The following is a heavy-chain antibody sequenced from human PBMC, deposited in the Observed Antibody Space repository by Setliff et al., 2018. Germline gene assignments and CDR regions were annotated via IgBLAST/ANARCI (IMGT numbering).Heavy chain of an antibody. Sequence: PGGSLRLSCVASGFTFSSYAMSWVRQAPGKGLEWVSAISSSGGSTYYADSVKGRFTITRDNSRNTLYIQMNSLRAEDTAVYYCARPPNIVVVVGANDAFDIWGQGTMVTVSS. CDR1: GFTFSSYA. D-gene: IGHD2-15*01. CDR3: ARPPNIVVVVGANDAFDI. CDR2: ISSSGGST. V-gene: IGHV3-23*01. J-gene: IGHJ3*02.